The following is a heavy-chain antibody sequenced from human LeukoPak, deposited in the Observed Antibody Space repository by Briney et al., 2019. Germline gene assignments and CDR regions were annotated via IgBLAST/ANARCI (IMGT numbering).Heavy chain of an antibody. CDR2: IYYSGST. Sequence: SETLYLTCTVSGGSISSSSYYWGWIRQPPGKGLEWIGSIYYSGSTDYNPSLKSRVTISVDTSKNQFSLKLSSVTAADTAVYYCARHYYDSSGYFLYYFDYWGQGTLVTVSS. CDR1: GGSISSSSYY. D-gene: IGHD3-22*01. V-gene: IGHV4-39*01. CDR3: ARHYYDSSGYFLYYFDY. J-gene: IGHJ4*02.